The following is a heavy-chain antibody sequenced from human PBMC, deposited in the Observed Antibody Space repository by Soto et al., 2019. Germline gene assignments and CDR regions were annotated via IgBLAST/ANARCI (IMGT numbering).Heavy chain of an antibody. Sequence: SETLSLTCTVSGGSISSYYWSWIRQPPGKGLEWIGYIYYSGSTNYNPSLKSRVTISVDTSKNQFSLKLSSVTAADTAVYYCARERWDAFDIWGQGTMVTVSS. J-gene: IGHJ3*02. V-gene: IGHV4-59*01. D-gene: IGHD6-13*01. CDR1: GGSISSYY. CDR2: IYYSGST. CDR3: ARERWDAFDI.